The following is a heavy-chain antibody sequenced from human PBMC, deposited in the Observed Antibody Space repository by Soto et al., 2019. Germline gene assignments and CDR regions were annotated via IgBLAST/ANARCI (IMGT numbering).Heavy chain of an antibody. CDR2: INHSGST. J-gene: IGHJ4*02. Sequence: SETLSLTCAVYGGSFSGYYWSWIRQPPGKGLEWIGEINHSGSTNYNPSLKSRVTISVDTSKNQFSLKLSSVTAADTAVYYCARGLRFYDSSGYNFDYWGQGTLVTVSS. D-gene: IGHD3-22*01. CDR3: ARGLRFYDSSGYNFDY. V-gene: IGHV4-34*01. CDR1: GGSFSGYY.